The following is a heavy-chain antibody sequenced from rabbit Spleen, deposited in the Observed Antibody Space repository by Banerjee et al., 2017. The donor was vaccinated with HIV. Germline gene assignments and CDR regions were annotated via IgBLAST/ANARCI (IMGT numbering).Heavy chain of an antibody. V-gene: IGHV1S40*01. J-gene: IGHJ4*01. CDR1: GFTMSSSDW. CDR2: IDSRSSSSGVS. Sequence: QSLEESGGDLVKPGASLTLTCTASGFTMSSSDWIYWVRQAPGKGLEWIACIDSRSSSSGVSHYASWARGRFTVSTTSSTTVTLQMTSLTVADTATYFCARDLDGVIGWNFGRWGPGTLVTVS. D-gene: IGHD4-1*01. CDR3: ARDLDGVIGWNFGR.